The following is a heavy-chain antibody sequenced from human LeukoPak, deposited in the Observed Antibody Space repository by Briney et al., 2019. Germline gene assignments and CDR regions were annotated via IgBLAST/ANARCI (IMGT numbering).Heavy chain of an antibody. CDR3: ARDRIAAAGPFDY. D-gene: IGHD6-13*01. CDR1: GYTFTGYY. CDR2: INPNSGGT. Sequence: ASVKVPCKASGYTFTGYYMHWVRQAPGQGLEWMGWINPNSGGTNYAQKFQGRVTMTRDTSISTAYMELSRLRSDDTAVYYCARDRIAAAGPFDYWGQGTLVTVSS. J-gene: IGHJ4*02. V-gene: IGHV1-2*02.